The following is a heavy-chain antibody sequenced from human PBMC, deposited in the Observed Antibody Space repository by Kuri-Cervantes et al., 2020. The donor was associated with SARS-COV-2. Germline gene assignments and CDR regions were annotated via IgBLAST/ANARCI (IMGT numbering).Heavy chain of an antibody. CDR1: GFTFSTYW. V-gene: IGHV3-7*01. CDR2: IKQDGTDN. CDR3: ARDRLWAFDI. J-gene: IGHJ3*02. Sequence: GGSLRLSCAASGFTFSTYWMTWVRQAPGKGLEWVANIKQDGTDNFYVDSVKGRFTISRDNAKNSVYLQMNSLRDEDTAVYYCARDRLWAFDIWGQGTMVTVSS.